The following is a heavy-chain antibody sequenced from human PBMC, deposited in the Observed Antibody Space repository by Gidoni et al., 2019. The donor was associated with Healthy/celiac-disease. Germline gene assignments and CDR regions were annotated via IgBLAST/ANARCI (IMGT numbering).Heavy chain of an antibody. CDR3: ARQEDAWDEYSSSSAWFDP. D-gene: IGHD6-6*01. CDR2: ST. Sequence: STYYNPSLKSRVTISVDTSKNQFSLKLSSVTAADTAVYYCARQEDAWDEYSSSSAWFDPWGQGTLVTVSS. V-gene: IGHV4-39*01. J-gene: IGHJ5*02.